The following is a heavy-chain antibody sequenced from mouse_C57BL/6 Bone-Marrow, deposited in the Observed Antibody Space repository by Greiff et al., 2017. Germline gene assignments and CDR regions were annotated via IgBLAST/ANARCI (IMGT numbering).Heavy chain of an antibody. Sequence: VQLQQSGPELVKPGASVKISCKASGYSFTDYNMNWVKQRNGKSLEWLGVINPNYGTNSYNQKFKGKATLSVDQSSSTAYMQLNSLTSEYPAVYYGARRDTSCYVGLAYWGQGTLVTVSA. CDR2: INPNYGTN. V-gene: IGHV1-39*01. J-gene: IGHJ3*01. CDR3: ARRDTSCYVGLAY. D-gene: IGHD3-2*02. CDR1: GYSFTDYN.